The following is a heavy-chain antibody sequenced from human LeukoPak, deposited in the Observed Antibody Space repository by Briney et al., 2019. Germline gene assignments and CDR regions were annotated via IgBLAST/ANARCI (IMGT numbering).Heavy chain of an antibody. V-gene: IGHV3-23*01. CDR1: GFTFSNYA. D-gene: IGHD6-25*01. J-gene: IGHJ6*02. CDR2: ISGSGGST. Sequence: GGSLRLSCAASGFTFSNYAMNWVRQAPGKGLEWVSSISGSGGSTYYADSVKGRFTISRDNSKNTLYLQMNSLRAEDTAVYYCAKDPIAAGQYYYYGMDVWGQGTTVTVSS. CDR3: AKDPIAAGQYYYYGMDV.